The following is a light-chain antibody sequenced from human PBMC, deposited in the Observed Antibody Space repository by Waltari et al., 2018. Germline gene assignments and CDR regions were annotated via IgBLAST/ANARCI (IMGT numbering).Light chain of an antibody. CDR1: SSDVGGYNY. CDR3: SSYTSSSKVV. CDR2: DVS. J-gene: IGLJ2*01. V-gene: IGLV2-14*03. Sequence: SVLTQPASVSGSPGQSITISCTGTSSDVGGYNYVSWYQQHPGKAPKLMIYDVSNRPSGVSNRFSGSKSGNTASLTISGLQAEDEADYYCSSYTSSSKVVFGGGTKLTVL.